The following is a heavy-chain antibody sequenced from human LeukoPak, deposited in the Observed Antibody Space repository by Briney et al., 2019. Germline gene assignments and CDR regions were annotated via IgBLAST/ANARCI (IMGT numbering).Heavy chain of an antibody. CDR1: GGSISSSSYY. D-gene: IGHD4-11*01. J-gene: IGHJ6*02. CDR2: IYYSGST. Sequence: SETLSLTCTVSGGSISSSSYYWGWIRQPPGKGLEWIGSIYYSGSTYYNPSLKSRVTISVDTSKNQFSLKLSSVTAADTAVYYCAGRLYYYYGMDVWGQGTAVTVSS. CDR3: AGRLYYYYGMDV. V-gene: IGHV4-39*07.